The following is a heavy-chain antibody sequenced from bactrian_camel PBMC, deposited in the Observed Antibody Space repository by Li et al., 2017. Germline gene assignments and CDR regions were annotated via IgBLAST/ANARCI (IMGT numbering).Heavy chain of an antibody. CDR2: IYTVDGST. V-gene: IGHV3S1*01. D-gene: IGHD1*01. CDR1: GHTATTR. Sequence: HVQLVESGGASVQAGESLRLSCVVSGHTATTRRCMAWFRQAPGKEREAVASIYTVDGSTYYADSVKGRFSISQDNAKNTWYLQMNSLASEDTAMYYCAADRVPCTYCDA.